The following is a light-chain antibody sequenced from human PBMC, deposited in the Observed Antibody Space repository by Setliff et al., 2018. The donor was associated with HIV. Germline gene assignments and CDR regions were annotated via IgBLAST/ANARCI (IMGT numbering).Light chain of an antibody. CDR2: YDS. V-gene: IGLV3-21*04. CDR1: NIGSKS. J-gene: IGLJ1*01. CDR3: QVWDSSSDHYV. Sequence: SYELTQPPSVSVAPGKTARITCGGNNIGSKSVHWYQQKPGQAPVLVIYYDSDRPPGIPERFSGSNSGNTATLTISRVEAGDEADYYCQVWDSSSDHYVFGTGTEGTVL.